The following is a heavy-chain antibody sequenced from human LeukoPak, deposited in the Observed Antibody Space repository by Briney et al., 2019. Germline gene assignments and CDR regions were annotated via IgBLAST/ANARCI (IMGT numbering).Heavy chain of an antibody. D-gene: IGHD3-22*01. CDR3: ARGVPSSGPSY. V-gene: IGHV3-11*01. J-gene: IGHJ4*02. Sequence: GGSLRLSRAGSGFIFSDYYMSWIRQAPGKGLEWVSYISSSSTDMYYADSVKGRFSISRDNAKNSLHLQMISLRAEDTAVYYCARGVPSSGPSYWGQGTLVTVSS. CDR1: GFIFSDYY. CDR2: ISSSSTDM.